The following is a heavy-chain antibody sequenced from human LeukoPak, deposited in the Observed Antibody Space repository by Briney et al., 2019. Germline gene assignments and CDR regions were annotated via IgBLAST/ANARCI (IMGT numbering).Heavy chain of an antibody. J-gene: IGHJ4*02. CDR1: GYSISSGYY. D-gene: IGHD2-2*02. V-gene: IGHV4-38-2*01. CDR2: IYHSGST. Sequence: PSETLSLTCAVSGYSISSGYYWGWIRQPPGKGPEWIGNIYHSGSTYKNPSLKSRVTISLDTSKNQFSLKLSSVTAADTAMYYCARLSGAPVRHPIYHFDYWGQGTLVTVSS. CDR3: ARLSGAPVRHPIYHFDY.